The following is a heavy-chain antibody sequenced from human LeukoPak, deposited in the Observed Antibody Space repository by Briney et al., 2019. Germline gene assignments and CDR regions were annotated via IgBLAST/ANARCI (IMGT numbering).Heavy chain of an antibody. J-gene: IGHJ4*02. V-gene: IGHV4-34*01. D-gene: IGHD3-22*01. CDR1: GGSFSGYY. Sequence: PSETLSLTCAVYGGSFSGYYWSWIRQPPGKGLEWIGEINHSGSTNYNPSLKSRGTISVDTSKNQFSLKLSSVTAADTAVYYCARGKDYYDSSGYYWGQGTLVTVSS. CDR3: ARGKDYYDSSGYY. CDR2: INHSGST.